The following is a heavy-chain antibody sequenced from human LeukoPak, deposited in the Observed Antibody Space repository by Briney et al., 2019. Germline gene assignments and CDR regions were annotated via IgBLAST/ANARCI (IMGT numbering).Heavy chain of an antibody. J-gene: IGHJ4*02. D-gene: IGHD3-22*01. V-gene: IGHV3-15*01. Sequence: GGSLRLSCAASGFXFSNAWMSWVRQAPGKGLEWVGRIKSKTDGGTTDYAAPVKGRFTISRDDSKNTLYLQMNSLKTEDTAVYYCTTDNSDYYEGNYWGQGTLVTVSP. CDR1: GFXFSNAW. CDR3: TTDNSDYYEGNY. CDR2: IKSKTDGGTT.